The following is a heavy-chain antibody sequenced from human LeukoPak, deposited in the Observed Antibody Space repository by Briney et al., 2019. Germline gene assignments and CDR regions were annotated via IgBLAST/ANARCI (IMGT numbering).Heavy chain of an antibody. CDR1: GFTFSSYG. V-gene: IGHV3-30*18. CDR3: AKAIPATMAKLYYYYSYGMDV. Sequence: GGSLRLSCAASGFTFSSYGMHWVRQAPGKGLEWVAVISYDGSNKYYADSVKGRFTISRDNSKNTLYLQMNSLRAEDTAVYYCAKAIPATMAKLYYYYSYGMDVWGQGTTVTVSS. D-gene: IGHD4/OR15-4a*01. J-gene: IGHJ6*02. CDR2: ISYDGSNK.